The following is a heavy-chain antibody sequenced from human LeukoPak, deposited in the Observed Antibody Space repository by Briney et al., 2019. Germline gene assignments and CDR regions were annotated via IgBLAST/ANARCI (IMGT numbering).Heavy chain of an antibody. Sequence: SETLSLTCTVSGYSISSGYYWGWIRQPPGKGLEWIGSIYHSGSTYYNPSLKSRVTISVDTSKNQFSLKLSSVTAADTAVYYCARDIAAAARRWFDPWGQGTLVTVSS. J-gene: IGHJ5*02. CDR1: GYSISSGYY. CDR3: ARDIAAAARRWFDP. V-gene: IGHV4-38-2*02. CDR2: IYHSGST. D-gene: IGHD6-13*01.